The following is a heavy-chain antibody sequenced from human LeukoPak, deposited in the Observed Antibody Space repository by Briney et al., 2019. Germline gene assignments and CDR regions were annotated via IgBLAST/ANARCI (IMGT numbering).Heavy chain of an antibody. D-gene: IGHD3-10*01. V-gene: IGHV5-10-1*01. CDR2: IDPSDSYT. J-gene: IGHJ3*02. Sequence: GESLKISCKGSGYSFTSYWISWVRQMPGKGLEWMGRIDPSDSYTNYSPSFQGHVTISADKSISTAYLQWSSLKASDTAMYYCARQSLLWFGELGDAFDIWGQGTMVTVSS. CDR3: ARQSLLWFGELGDAFDI. CDR1: GYSFTSYW.